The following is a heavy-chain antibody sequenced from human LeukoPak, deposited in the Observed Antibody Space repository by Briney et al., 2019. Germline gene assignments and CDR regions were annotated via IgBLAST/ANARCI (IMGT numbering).Heavy chain of an antibody. Sequence: GASVKVSCKASGYTFTGYYMHWVRQAPGQGLECMGRINPNSGGTNYAQKVQGRVTMTRDTSLSTAYMELSRLRSDATAVYYCARDTRDPRSSSHQNWFDPWGQGTLVTVSS. J-gene: IGHJ5*02. CDR3: ARDTRDPRSSSHQNWFDP. CDR2: INPNSGGT. D-gene: IGHD6-6*01. CDR1: GYTFTGYY. V-gene: IGHV1-2*06.